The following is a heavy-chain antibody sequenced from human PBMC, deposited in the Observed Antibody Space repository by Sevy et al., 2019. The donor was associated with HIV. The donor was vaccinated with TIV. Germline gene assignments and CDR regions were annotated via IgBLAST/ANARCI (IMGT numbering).Heavy chain of an antibody. D-gene: IGHD3-16*01. CDR3: ARDFHYHYAGGTLFY. CDR2: INPSGGSK. V-gene: IGHV1-46*01. Sequence: ASVKVSCKASGYTFTSHSIHWVRQAPGQGLEWIGIINPSGGSKSYAQKFQGRVIMTRYTSTSTVYMDLSSLRSEDTDVYYCARDFHYHYAGGTLFYWGHGTLVTVSS. CDR1: GYTFTSHS. J-gene: IGHJ4*01.